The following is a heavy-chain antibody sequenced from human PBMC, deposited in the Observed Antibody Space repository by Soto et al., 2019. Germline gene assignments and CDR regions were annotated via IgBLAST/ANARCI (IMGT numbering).Heavy chain of an antibody. J-gene: IGHJ3*02. Sequence: EVQLVESGGGLVQPGGSLRLSCAASGFTVSSNYMSWVRQAPGKGLEWASVIYSGGSTYYADSVKGRFTISRHNSKNTLYLQMNSLRAEDTAVYYCARGQTQYYYGSGSYLHDAFDIWGQGTMVTVSS. CDR2: IYSGGST. V-gene: IGHV3-53*04. CDR1: GFTVSSNY. D-gene: IGHD3-10*01. CDR3: ARGQTQYYYGSGSYLHDAFDI.